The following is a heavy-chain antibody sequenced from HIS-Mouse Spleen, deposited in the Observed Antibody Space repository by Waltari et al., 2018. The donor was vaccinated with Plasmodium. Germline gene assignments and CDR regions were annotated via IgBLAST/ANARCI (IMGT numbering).Heavy chain of an antibody. CDR2: IKQDGSEK. Sequence: EVQLVESGGGLVKPGGSLGLSCAAHGLTFSSSWMSWVRQAPGKGLEWVANIKQDGSEKYYVDSVKGRFTISRDNAKNSLYLQMNSLRAEDTAVYYCASSWYWYFDLWCRGTLVTVSS. D-gene: IGHD6-13*01. J-gene: IGHJ2*01. CDR3: ASSWYWYFDL. V-gene: IGHV3-7*01. CDR1: GLTFSSSW.